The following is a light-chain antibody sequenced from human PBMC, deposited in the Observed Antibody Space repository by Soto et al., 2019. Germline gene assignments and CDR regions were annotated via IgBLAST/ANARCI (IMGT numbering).Light chain of an antibody. CDR3: ETWDTNSRV. CDR2: LERSGSY. CDR1: SWHSSYI. J-gene: IGLJ3*02. Sequence: QPVLTQSSSASASLGSSVKLTCTLSSWHSSYIIAWHQQQPGKAPRYLMKLERSGSYNKGSGVPDRFSGSSSGADRYLTISNLQFEDEADYYCETWDTNSRVFGGGTKLTVL. V-gene: IGLV4-60*02.